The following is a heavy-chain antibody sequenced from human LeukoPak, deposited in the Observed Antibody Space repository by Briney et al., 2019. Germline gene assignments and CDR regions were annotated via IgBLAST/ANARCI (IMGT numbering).Heavy chain of an antibody. V-gene: IGHV3-49*04. J-gene: IGHJ6*04. D-gene: IGHD2-2*01. CDR3: TKGDRYCSSTSCYGGYYYYYGMDV. CDR2: IRTKAYGGTN. Sequence: PGGSLTLSCTVSGCTFGDYAMSWVRQAPGEGMEWEGFIRTKAYGGTNEYAASVKRRFTMLRDDSNSIAYLQMNSLKTEDTAVYYCTKGDRYCSSTSCYGGYYYYYGMDVWGKGTTVTVSS. CDR1: GCTFGDYA.